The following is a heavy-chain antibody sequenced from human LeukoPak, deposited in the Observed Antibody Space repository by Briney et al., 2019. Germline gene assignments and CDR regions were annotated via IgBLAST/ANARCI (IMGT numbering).Heavy chain of an antibody. J-gene: IGHJ6*02. CDR1: GFTFSSYG. Sequence: GGSLRLSCAASGFTFSSYGMHWVRQAPGKGLEWVAVIWYDGSNKYCADSVKGRFTISRDNSKNTLYLQMNSLRAEDTAVYYCARVLGSRTSFYYYYGMDVWGQGTTVTVSS. D-gene: IGHD6-13*01. V-gene: IGHV3-33*01. CDR3: ARVLGSRTSFYYYYGMDV. CDR2: IWYDGSNK.